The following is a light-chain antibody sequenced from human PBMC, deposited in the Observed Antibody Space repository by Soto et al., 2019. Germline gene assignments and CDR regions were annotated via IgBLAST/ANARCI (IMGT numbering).Light chain of an antibody. CDR1: SSDVGGYNY. Sequence: QSAQTQPRSVSGSPGQSVTISCTGTSSDVGGYNYVSWYQQHPGKAPKLMIYDVSKRPSGVPDRFSGSKSGNTASLTISGLQAEDEADYYCCSYAGSYTLVVFGTGTKVTVL. V-gene: IGLV2-11*01. J-gene: IGLJ1*01. CDR3: CSYAGSYTLVV. CDR2: DVS.